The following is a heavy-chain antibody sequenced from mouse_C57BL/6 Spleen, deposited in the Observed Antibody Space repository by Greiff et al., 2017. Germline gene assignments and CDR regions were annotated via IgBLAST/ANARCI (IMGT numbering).Heavy chain of an antibody. CDR1: GYAFSSYW. CDR2: IYPGDGDP. V-gene: IGHV1-80*01. Sequence: VKLVESGAELVKPGASVKISCKASGYAFSSYWMNWVKQRPGKGLEWIGQIYPGDGDPNYNGKFKGKATLTADKSSSTAYMQLSSLTSEDSAVYFCARWGLLYYAMDYWGQGTSVTVSS. D-gene: IGHD2-3*01. J-gene: IGHJ4*01. CDR3: ARWGLLYYAMDY.